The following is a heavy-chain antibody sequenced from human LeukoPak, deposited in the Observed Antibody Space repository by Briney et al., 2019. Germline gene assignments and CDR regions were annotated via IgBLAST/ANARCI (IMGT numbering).Heavy chain of an antibody. Sequence: SETLSLTCAVYGGSFSGYYWSWIRQPPGKGLEWIGEINHSGSTNYNPSLKSRVTISVDTSKNQFSLKLSSVTAADTAVYYCARGGRYYGSSGYRLNARIDYWGQGTLVTVSS. J-gene: IGHJ4*02. CDR3: ARGGRYYGSSGYRLNARIDY. D-gene: IGHD3-22*01. CDR2: INHSGST. CDR1: GGSFSGYY. V-gene: IGHV4-34*01.